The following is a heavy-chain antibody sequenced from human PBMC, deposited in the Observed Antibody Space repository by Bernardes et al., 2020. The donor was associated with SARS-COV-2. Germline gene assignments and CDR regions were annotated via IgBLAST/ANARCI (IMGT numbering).Heavy chain of an antibody. Sequence: GGSLRLSCAASGFTFNNVWMSWVRQAPGKGLEWVGRIKSKRDGGTTDYAAPVKGRFTISRDESKNTLYLQMNSLQTEDTGAYYCTTVGGEDCSNTSCRRKYYYYGMDVWGQGTTVTVSS. D-gene: IGHD2-2*01. V-gene: IGHV3-15*01. CDR1: GFTFNNVW. CDR2: IKSKRDGGTT. J-gene: IGHJ6*02. CDR3: TTVGGEDCSNTSCRRKYYYYGMDV.